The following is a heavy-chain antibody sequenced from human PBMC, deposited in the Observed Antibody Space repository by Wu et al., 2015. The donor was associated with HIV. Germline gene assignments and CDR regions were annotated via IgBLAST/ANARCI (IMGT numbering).Heavy chain of an antibody. CDR3: ARWEELQLGNSFDL. J-gene: IGHJ3*01. D-gene: IGHD1-1*01. V-gene: IGHV1-69*12. CDR1: GDTLNRFT. CDR2: IIPLSGTI. Sequence: QVQLLQSGPEVRRPGSSVRISRKTLGDTLNRFTINWVRQAPGQGVEWVGGIIPLSGTINYAQKFQTRVTITADESTATAHLEVNSLRHEDTAMYYCARWEELQLGNSFDLWGLGTMVIVSS.